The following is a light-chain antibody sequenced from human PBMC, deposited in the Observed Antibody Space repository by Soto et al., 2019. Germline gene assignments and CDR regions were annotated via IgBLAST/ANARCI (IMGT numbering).Light chain of an antibody. CDR2: GAS. V-gene: IGKV3-15*01. CDR3: QQYNKWPLT. CDR1: ESTNNY. J-gene: IGKJ4*01. Sequence: IVLTQSPATLSLSPVERATLSCRASESTNNYLAWYQQKPGQAPRLLIDGASTRAAGIPPRFSGSGSGTEFTLTISSLQSEDFAVYYCQQYNKWPLTFGGGTKVDIK.